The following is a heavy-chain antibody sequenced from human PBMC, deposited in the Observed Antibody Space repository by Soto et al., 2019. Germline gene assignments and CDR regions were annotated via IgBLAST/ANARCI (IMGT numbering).Heavy chain of an antibody. CDR2: IIPISDTT. J-gene: IGHJ6*02. V-gene: IGHV1-69*01. CDR1: GGTFSSYD. D-gene: IGHD2-2*01. CDR3: ARSQGSSTSLDIYYYYYYGMDV. Sequence: QVQLVQSGAEVKKPGSSVKVSCKASGGTFSSYDISWVRQAPGQGLEWMGGIIPISDTTNYAQKFKGRVTITADESTSTAYMELSSLRSEDRAVYYCARSQGSSTSLDIYYYYYYGMDVWGQGTTVTVSS.